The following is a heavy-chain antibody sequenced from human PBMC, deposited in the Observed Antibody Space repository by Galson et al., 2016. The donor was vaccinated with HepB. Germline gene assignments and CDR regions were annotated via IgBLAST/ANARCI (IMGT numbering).Heavy chain of an antibody. Sequence: SLRLSCAASGFSFAKFGMHWVRQAPGKGLEWVAVISFDGTKKYYADSAKSRFTISRDSSQNTVYLQLSSLRPEDTAVYYCAKVLSVPGTLSFDYWGQGALVTVSS. V-gene: IGHV3-30*18. CDR3: AKVLSVPGTLSFDY. CDR2: ISFDGTKK. J-gene: IGHJ4*02. CDR1: GFSFAKFG. D-gene: IGHD6-19*01.